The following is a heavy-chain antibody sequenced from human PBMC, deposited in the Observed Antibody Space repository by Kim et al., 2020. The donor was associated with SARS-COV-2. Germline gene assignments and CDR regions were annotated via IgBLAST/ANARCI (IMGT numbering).Heavy chain of an antibody. V-gene: IGHV4-4*07. CDR2: IYNSGST. J-gene: IGHJ4*02. Sequence: SETLSLTCTVSGGSISSYYWSWIRQPAGKGLEWIGRIYNSGSTNYNPSLKSRVTSSLDTSQNQFSLKLSSGTAAETAVYYCARGSYGGDWGQGTLVIVSS. CDR3: ARGSYGGD. CDR1: GGSISSYY. D-gene: IGHD1-26*01.